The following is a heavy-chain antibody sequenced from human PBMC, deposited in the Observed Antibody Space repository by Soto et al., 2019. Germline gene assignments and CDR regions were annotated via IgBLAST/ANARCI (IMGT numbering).Heavy chain of an antibody. CDR2: IAPDGAT. D-gene: IGHD3-22*01. Sequence: GASVKVSCKASEYTFNRFYMHWLRQAPGRGPEWIGIIAPDGATGYAQHLRGRVTISRDSSTNTVYMDLRGLRSDDTAVYYCSRESPMTYYFETWGQGVQVTVSS. CDR3: SRESPMTYYFET. CDR1: EYTFNRFY. J-gene: IGHJ4*02. V-gene: IGHV1-46*02.